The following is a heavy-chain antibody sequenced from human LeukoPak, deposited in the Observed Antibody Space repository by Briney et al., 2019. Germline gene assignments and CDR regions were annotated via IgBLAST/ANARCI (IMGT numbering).Heavy chain of an antibody. D-gene: IGHD3-9*01. CDR3: AKGYYDILTGFDS. CDR1: GFTFSNYA. Sequence: GASLRLSCAASGFTFSNYAMNWVRQAPGKGLEWVSGISDSGGSTYYADSVKGRFTISRDSSKNTLYLQMNSLRAEDTAVYYCAKGYYDILTGFDSWGQGTLVTVSS. CDR2: ISDSGGST. V-gene: IGHV3-23*01. J-gene: IGHJ5*01.